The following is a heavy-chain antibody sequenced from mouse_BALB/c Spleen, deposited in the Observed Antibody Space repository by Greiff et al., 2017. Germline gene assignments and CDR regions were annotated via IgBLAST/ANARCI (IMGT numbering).Heavy chain of an antibody. CDR3: ARHGDYPYAMDY. Sequence: EVKLMESGGGLVKPGGSLKLSCAASGFAFSSYDMSWVRQTPEKRLVWVAYISSGGGSTYYPDTVKGRFTISRDNAKNTLYLQMSSLKSEDTAMYYCARHGDYPYAMDYWGQGTSVTVSS. CDR2: ISSGGGST. D-gene: IGHD2-4*01. V-gene: IGHV5-12-1*01. CDR1: GFAFSSYD. J-gene: IGHJ4*01.